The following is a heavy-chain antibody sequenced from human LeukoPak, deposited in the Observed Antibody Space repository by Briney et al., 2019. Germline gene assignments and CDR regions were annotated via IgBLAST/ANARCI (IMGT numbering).Heavy chain of an antibody. CDR1: GGSISSYY. Sequence: PSETLSLTSTVSGGSISSYYWSWIRQPPGKGLEWIGYIFYSGITNYNPSLKSRVTIPIDTSKNQFSLKLSSVTAADTAVYYCARGAYYYDSSGYNWYFDLWGRGTLVTVSS. D-gene: IGHD3-22*01. V-gene: IGHV4-59*01. CDR3: ARGAYYYDSSGYNWYFDL. J-gene: IGHJ2*01. CDR2: IFYSGIT.